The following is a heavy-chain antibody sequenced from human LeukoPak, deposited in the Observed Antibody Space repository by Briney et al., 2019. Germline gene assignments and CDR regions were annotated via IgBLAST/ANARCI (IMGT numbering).Heavy chain of an antibody. CDR2: LDPEDSET. Sequence: ASVKVSCKVSRYTLTELSMHWVRQAPGKGLEWMGGLDPEDSETIYAQKFQGRVTMTEDTSTDTAYMELSSLRSEDTAVYYCARNDRNYYTVTTDYYYMDVWGKGTTVTVSS. CDR1: RYTLTELS. V-gene: IGHV1-24*01. CDR3: ARNDRNYYTVTTDYYYMDV. D-gene: IGHD4-11*01. J-gene: IGHJ6*03.